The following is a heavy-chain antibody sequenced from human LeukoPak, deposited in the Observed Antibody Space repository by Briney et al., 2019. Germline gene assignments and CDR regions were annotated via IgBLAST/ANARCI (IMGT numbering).Heavy chain of an antibody. V-gene: IGHV4-59*08. J-gene: IGHJ4*02. CDR2: VSYSGSA. Sequence: SETLSLICAVSGGSISNYYWSWIRQPPAKGLEWIGYVSYSGSAKYNPSLRSRVTISVDTSKIQSSLKLSSVTAADTAVYYCARSLATYQGVFDYWGQGTLVTVSS. CDR1: GGSISNYY. CDR3: ARSLATYQGVFDY. D-gene: IGHD2-2*01.